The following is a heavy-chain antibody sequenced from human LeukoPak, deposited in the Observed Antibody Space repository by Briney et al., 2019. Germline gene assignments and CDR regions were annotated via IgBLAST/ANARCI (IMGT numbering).Heavy chain of an antibody. CDR3: AKGYSNYVSNWFDP. V-gene: IGHV3-23*01. CDR2: ISGSGGST. Sequence: PGGSLRLSCAASGFTFSSYAMSWVRQAPGKGLEWVSAISGSGGSTYYADSVKGRFTISRDNSKNTLYLQMNSLRAGDTAVYYCAKGYSNYVSNWFDPWGQGTLVTVSS. J-gene: IGHJ5*02. D-gene: IGHD4-11*01. CDR1: GFTFSSYA.